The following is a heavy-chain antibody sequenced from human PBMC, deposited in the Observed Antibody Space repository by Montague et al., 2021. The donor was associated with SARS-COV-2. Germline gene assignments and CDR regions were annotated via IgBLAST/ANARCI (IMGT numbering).Heavy chain of an antibody. CDR1: GGSISSSNW. D-gene: IGHD6-6*01. Sequence: SETPSLTCAVSGGSISSSNWWSWVRQPPGKGLEWIGEIYHSGSTNYNPSLKSRVTISVDKSKNQFSLKLSSVTAADTAVYYCARMALASSSSDFDYWGQGTLVTVSS. CDR2: IYHSGST. V-gene: IGHV4-4*02. J-gene: IGHJ4*02. CDR3: ARMALASSSSDFDY.